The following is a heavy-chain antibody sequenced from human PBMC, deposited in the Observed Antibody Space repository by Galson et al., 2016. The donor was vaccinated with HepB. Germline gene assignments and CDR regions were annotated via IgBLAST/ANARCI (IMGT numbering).Heavy chain of an antibody. D-gene: IGHD3-9*01. CDR2: INSDGSST. CDR3: ARRDDSLTGYLY. J-gene: IGHJ4*02. Sequence: SLRLSCAASGFAFTDYYMSWVRQAPGKGLVWVSRINSDGSSTTYADSVKGRFTVARDNSKNMVYLEMNSLRAEDTAVYYCARRDDSLTGYLYWGQGTLVTVS. V-gene: IGHV3-74*01. CDR1: GFAFTDYY.